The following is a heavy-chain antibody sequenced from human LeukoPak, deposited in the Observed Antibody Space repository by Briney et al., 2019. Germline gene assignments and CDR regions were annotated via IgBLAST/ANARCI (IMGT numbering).Heavy chain of an antibody. D-gene: IGHD3-16*02. CDR2: MLYSGST. V-gene: IGHV4-59*08. J-gene: IGHJ4*02. CDR1: GASISNYY. Sequence: PETLSLTCTVSGASISNYYWSWIRQSPGKGLEWIGYMLYSGSTNQNPSLRSRVTISVDTSKNQVSLKLSSVTAADTAVYYCARSDIWGSYRFLDYWGQGALVTVSS. CDR3: ARSDIWGSYRFLDY.